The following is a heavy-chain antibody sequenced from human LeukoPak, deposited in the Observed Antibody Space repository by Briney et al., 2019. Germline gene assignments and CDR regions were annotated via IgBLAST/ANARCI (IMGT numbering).Heavy chain of an antibody. CDR1: GFTVSSNY. D-gene: IGHD3-22*01. CDR3: AKVGSYHDFDY. CDR2: IYSGGST. Sequence: GGSLRLSCAASGFTVSSNYMSWVRQAPGKGLEWVSVIYSGGSTYYADSVKGRFTISRDNSKNTLFLQMNSLRAEDTAVYYCAKVGSYHDFDYWGQGTLVTVSS. V-gene: IGHV3-66*01. J-gene: IGHJ4*02.